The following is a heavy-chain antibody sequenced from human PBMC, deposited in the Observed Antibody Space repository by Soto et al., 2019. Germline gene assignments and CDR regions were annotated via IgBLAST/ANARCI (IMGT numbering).Heavy chain of an antibody. CDR2: ISYDGSNK. Sequence: GGSLRLSCAASGFTFSSYGMHWVRQAPGKGLEWVAVISYDGSNKYYADSVKGRFTISRDNSKSTLYLQMNSLRAEDTAVYYCAKTLRSRLLGEYYYGMDVCGHGST. CDR1: GFTFSSYG. CDR3: AKTLRSRLLGEYYYGMDV. D-gene: IGHD3-16*01. J-gene: IGHJ6*02. V-gene: IGHV3-30*18.